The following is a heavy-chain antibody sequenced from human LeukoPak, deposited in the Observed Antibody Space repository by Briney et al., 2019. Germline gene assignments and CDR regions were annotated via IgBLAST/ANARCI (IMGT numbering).Heavy chain of an antibody. CDR3: ARSYSSSWYAPYYYYGMDV. J-gene: IGHJ6*02. V-gene: IGHV1-46*01. CDR1: GYTFTSYY. CDR2: INPSGGST. Sequence: ASVKVSCKASGYTFTSYYMHWVRQAPGQGLEWMGIINPSGGSTSYAQKFQGRVTMTRDTSTSTVYMELSSLRSEDTAVYYCARSYSSSWYAPYYYYGMDVWGQGTTVTVPS. D-gene: IGHD6-13*01.